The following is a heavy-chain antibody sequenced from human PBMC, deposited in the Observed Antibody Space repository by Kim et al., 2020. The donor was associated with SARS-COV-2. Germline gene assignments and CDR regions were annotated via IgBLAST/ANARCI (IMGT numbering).Heavy chain of an antibody. CDR3: AKGPGFNYYYGMDV. Sequence: GGSLRLSCAASGFTFDDYAMPWVRQAPGKGLEWVSGISWNSGSIGYADSVKGRFTISRDNAKNSLYLQMNSLRAEDTALYYCAKGPGFNYYYGMDVWGQGTTVTVSS. CDR1: GFTFDDYA. CDR2: ISWNSGSI. V-gene: IGHV3-9*01. J-gene: IGHJ6*02.